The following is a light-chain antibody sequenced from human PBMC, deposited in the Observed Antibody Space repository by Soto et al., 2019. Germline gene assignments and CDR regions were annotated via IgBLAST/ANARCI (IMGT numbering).Light chain of an antibody. CDR3: LQYYNFSWT. J-gene: IGKJ1*01. CDR2: AAF. V-gene: IGKV1-6*01. CDR1: QDIRND. Sequence: AIQMTQSPSSLSASVGDRVTITCRASQDIRNDLAWYQQKPGQAPHLLIFAAFNLQSGVPSRFSGGGSGTHFTLTISSLQPYDFATYCCLQYYNFSWTFGQGTKVDIK.